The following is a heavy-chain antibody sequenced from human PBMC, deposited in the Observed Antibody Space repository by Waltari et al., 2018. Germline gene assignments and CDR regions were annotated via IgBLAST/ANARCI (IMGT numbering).Heavy chain of an antibody. J-gene: IGHJ5*02. CDR2: ISGSGGST. Sequence: EVQLLESGGGLVQPGGSLRLSCAASGFTFSSYAMSWVRQATGKGLEWVSAISGSGGSTYYADSVKGRFTISRDNSKNTLYLQMNSLRAEDTAVYYCAKVRVGVVAAIMGWFDPWGQGTLVTVSS. CDR1: GFTFSSYA. D-gene: IGHD2-15*01. CDR3: AKVRVGVVAAIMGWFDP. V-gene: IGHV3-23*01.